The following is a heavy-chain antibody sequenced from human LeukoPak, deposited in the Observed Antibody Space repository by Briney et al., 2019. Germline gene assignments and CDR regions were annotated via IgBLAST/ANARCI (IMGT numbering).Heavy chain of an antibody. J-gene: IGHJ4*02. V-gene: IGHV3-7*01. Sequence: PGGSLRLSCAASGFTFSSYWMSWVRQAPGKGLGWVANIKQDGSEKYYVDSVKGRFTISRDNAKNSLYLQMNSLRAEDTAVYYCAKTVWFGELFPFDYWGQGTLVTVSS. D-gene: IGHD3-10*01. CDR2: IKQDGSEK. CDR3: AKTVWFGELFPFDY. CDR1: GFTFSSYW.